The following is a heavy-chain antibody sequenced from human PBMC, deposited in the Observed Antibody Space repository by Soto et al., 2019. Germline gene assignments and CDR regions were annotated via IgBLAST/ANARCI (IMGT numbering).Heavy chain of an antibody. CDR1: GYTFTSYG. CDR3: ARDPQYQLLYYMDV. Sequence: ASVKVSCKASGYTFTSYGISWVRQAPGQGLEWMGWISAYNGNTNYAQKLQGRVTMTTDTSTSTAYMELRSLRSDDTAVYYCARDPQYQLLYYMDVWGKGTTVTVSS. D-gene: IGHD2-2*01. V-gene: IGHV1-18*01. J-gene: IGHJ6*03. CDR2: ISAYNGNT.